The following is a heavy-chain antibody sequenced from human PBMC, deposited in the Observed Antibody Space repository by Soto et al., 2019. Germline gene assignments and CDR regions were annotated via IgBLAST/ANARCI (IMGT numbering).Heavy chain of an antibody. CDR1: GFIFGSYA. D-gene: IGHD2-15*01. Sequence: EVQVLESGGGLVQPGGSLRLSCATSGFIFGSYAMSWVRLAPGKGLEWVSAIIGSSESAYYADSVKGRFTISRDNYRSTLYLQMNSLRVEDTAIYYCAKTGGVAAPDYWGQGTLVIVSS. J-gene: IGHJ4*02. V-gene: IGHV3-23*01. CDR3: AKTGGVAAPDY. CDR2: IIGSSESA.